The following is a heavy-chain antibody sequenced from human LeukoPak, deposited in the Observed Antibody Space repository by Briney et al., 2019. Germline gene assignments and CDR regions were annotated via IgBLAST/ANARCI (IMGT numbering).Heavy chain of an antibody. Sequence: GASVKVSCRASGYTFTSYGISWVRQAPGQGLEWMGWISAYNGNTNYAQKLQGRVTMTTDTSTSTAYTELRSLRSDDTAVYYCARARSVATREVYSYAFDYWGQGTLVTVSS. D-gene: IGHD5-18*01. CDR3: ARARSVATREVYSYAFDY. V-gene: IGHV1-18*01. J-gene: IGHJ4*02. CDR2: ISAYNGNT. CDR1: GYTFTSYG.